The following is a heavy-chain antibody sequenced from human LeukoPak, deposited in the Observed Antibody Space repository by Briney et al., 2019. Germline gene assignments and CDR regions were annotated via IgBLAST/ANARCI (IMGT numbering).Heavy chain of an antibody. CDR3: ARGRIAARPDYFDY. CDR1: GGSISSHY. J-gene: IGHJ4*02. CDR2: IYYSGST. Sequence: SETLSLTCTVSGGSISSHYWSWIRQPPGKGLEWIGYIYYSGSTNYNPSLKSRVTISVDTSKNQFSLKLSSVTAADTAVYYCARGRIAARPDYFDYWGQGTLVTVFS. V-gene: IGHV4-59*11. D-gene: IGHD6-6*01.